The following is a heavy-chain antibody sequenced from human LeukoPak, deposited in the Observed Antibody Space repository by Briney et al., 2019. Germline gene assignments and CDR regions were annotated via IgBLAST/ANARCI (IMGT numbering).Heavy chain of an antibody. CDR2: ISGSGGST. J-gene: IGHJ4*02. CDR3: AKDDAWLQYND. D-gene: IGHD5-24*01. V-gene: IGHV3-23*01. Sequence: GGSLRLSCAAAGFAFSSYAMSWVRQAPGKGLEWVSAISGSGGSTYYADSVKGRFTISRDNSKNTLYLQINSLRDEDTAVYYCAKDDAWLQYNDWGQGTLVTVSS. CDR1: GFAFSSYA.